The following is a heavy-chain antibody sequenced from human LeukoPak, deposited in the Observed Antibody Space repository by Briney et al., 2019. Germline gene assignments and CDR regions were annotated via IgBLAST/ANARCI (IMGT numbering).Heavy chain of an antibody. V-gene: IGHV1-2*06. CDR2: INPNSGGT. CDR3: ARGYSSIWYYFDY. Sequence: ASVKVSCKASGYTFTGYYMHWVRQAPGQGLEWMGRINPNSGGTNYAQKFQGRVTMTRDTSISTAYMELSRLRSDDTAVYYCARGYSSIWYYFDYWGQGTLVTVSS. J-gene: IGHJ4*02. CDR1: GYTFTGYY. D-gene: IGHD6-13*01.